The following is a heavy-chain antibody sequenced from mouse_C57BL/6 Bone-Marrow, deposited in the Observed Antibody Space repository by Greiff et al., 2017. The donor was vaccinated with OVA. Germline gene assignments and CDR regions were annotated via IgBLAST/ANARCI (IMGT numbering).Heavy chain of an antibody. CDR2: IYPRSGNT. D-gene: IGHD1-1*01. J-gene: IGHJ3*01. V-gene: IGHV1-81*01. Sequence: VQLQQSGAELARPGASVKLSCKASGYTFTSYGISWVKQRTGQGLEWIGEIYPRSGNTYYNEKFKGKATLTADKSSSTAYMELRSLTSEDSAVYFCARRELLRRFAYWGQGTLVTVSA. CDR3: ARRELLRRFAY. CDR1: GYTFTSYG.